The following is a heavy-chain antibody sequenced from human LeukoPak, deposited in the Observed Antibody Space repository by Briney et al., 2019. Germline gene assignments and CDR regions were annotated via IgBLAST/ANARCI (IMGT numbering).Heavy chain of an antibody. D-gene: IGHD3-3*01. CDR2: ISGSGGST. V-gene: IGHV3-23*01. CDR1: GFTFSSYA. J-gene: IGHJ3*02. Sequence: GGSLRLSCAASGFTFSSYAMSWVRQAPGKGLEWVSAISGSGGSTYYADSVKGRFTISRDNSKNTLYLQMNSLRAEGTAVYYCAKDKRVTIFGVVIIKTDAFDIWGQGTMVTVSS. CDR3: AKDKRVTIFGVVIIKTDAFDI.